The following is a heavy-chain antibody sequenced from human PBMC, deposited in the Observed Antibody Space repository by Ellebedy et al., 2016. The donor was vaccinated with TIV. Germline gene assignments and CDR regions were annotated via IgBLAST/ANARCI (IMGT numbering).Heavy chain of an antibody. CDR2: ISASGDET. CDR1: GFTFSNFA. CDR3: AKDSGRSGWYFDY. J-gene: IGHJ4*02. V-gene: IGHV3-23*01. Sequence: GESLKISCEASGFTFSNFAMGWVRQAPGKGLEWVATISASGDETFYPNSVNGRFTTSRDNSKNMVYLQTAGLRADDTAVYYCAKDSGRSGWYFDYWGQGTPVTVSS. D-gene: IGHD6-19*01.